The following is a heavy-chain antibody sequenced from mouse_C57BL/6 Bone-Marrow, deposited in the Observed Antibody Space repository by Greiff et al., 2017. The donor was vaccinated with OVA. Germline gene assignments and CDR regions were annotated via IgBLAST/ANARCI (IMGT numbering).Heavy chain of an antibody. CDR1: GFTFSDFY. D-gene: IGHD1-1*01. CDR3: ARDADYYGSSPLAMDY. CDR2: SRNKANDYTT. J-gene: IGHJ4*01. Sequence: VESGGGLVQSGRSLRLSCATSGFTFSDFYMEWVRQAPGKGLEWIAASRNKANDYTTEYSASVKGRFIVSRDTSQSLLYLQLNALRAEDTAIYYCARDADYYGSSPLAMDYWGQGTSVTVSS. V-gene: IGHV7-1*01.